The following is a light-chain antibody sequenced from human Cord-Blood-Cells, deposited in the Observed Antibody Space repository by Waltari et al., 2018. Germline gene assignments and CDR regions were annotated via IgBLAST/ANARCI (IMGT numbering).Light chain of an antibody. Sequence: HSPLPQPASLSGSPAQSITISSTGTTRPVGGYNSVSWYQQHPGKAPKLMIYEVSNRPSGVSNRFSGSKSGNTASLTISGLQAEDEADYYCSSYTSSSTLVFGTGTKVTVL. CDR2: EVS. V-gene: IGLV2-14*01. J-gene: IGLJ1*01. CDR3: SSYTSSSTLV. CDR1: TRPVGGYNS.